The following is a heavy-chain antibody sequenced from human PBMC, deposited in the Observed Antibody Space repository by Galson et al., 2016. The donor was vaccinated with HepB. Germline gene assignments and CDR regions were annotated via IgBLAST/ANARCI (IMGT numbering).Heavy chain of an antibody. CDR1: GFSVSSNY. CDR2: IFSGGST. V-gene: IGHV3-53*05. Sequence: SLRLSCAASGFSVSSNYMSWVRQAPGKGLQWVSVIFSGGSTYYGDSVKGRFTISRDNSKNTVDLQIHSLRSEDAAVYFCARDFKLGAPDYMDVWGKGTTVTVS. J-gene: IGHJ6*03. CDR3: ARDFKLGAPDYMDV. D-gene: IGHD1-26*01.